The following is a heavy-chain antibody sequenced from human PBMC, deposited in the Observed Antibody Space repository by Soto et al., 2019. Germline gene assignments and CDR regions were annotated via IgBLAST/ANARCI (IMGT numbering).Heavy chain of an antibody. V-gene: IGHV3-30*18. CDR3: AKDHREAALEY. CDR2: ISYDGSNK. Sequence: PGGSLRLSCAASGFIFSSYGMHWVRQAPGKGLEWVAVISYDGSNKYYADSVKGRFSISRDNSKNTLYLQMNSMRAEDTAVYYCAKDHREAALEYWGEGTGVTVSS. CDR1: GFIFSSYG. J-gene: IGHJ4*02. D-gene: IGHD3-3*01.